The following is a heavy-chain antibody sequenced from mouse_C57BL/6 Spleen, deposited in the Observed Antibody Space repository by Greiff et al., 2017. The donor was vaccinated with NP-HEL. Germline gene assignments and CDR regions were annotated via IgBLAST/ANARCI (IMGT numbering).Heavy chain of an antibody. V-gene: IGHV1-69*01. CDR2: IDPSDSYT. CDR3: ARGYYYAMDY. CDR1: GYTFTSYW. Sequence: VQLQQSGAELVMPGASVKLSCKASGYTFTSYWMHWVKKRPGQGLEWIGEIDPSDSYTNYNQKFKGKSTLTVDKSSSTAYMQLSSLTSEDSAVYYCARGYYYAMDYWGQGTSVTVSS. J-gene: IGHJ4*01.